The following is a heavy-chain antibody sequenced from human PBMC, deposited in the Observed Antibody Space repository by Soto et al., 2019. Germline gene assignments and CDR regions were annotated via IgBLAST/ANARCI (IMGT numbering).Heavy chain of an antibody. CDR3: ARGRSSSWTSGWFDP. J-gene: IGHJ5*02. V-gene: IGHV4-34*01. CDR2: INHSGST. D-gene: IGHD6-13*01. Sequence: SETLSLTCAGYGGSFSGYYWSWIRQPPGKGLEWIGEINHSGSTNYNPSLKSRVTISVDTSKNQFSLKLSSVTAADTAVYYCARGRSSSWTSGWFDPWGQGTLVTASS. CDR1: GGSFSGYY.